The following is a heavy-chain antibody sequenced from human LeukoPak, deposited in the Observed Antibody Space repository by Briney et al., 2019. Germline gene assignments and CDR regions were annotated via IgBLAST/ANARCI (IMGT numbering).Heavy chain of an antibody. V-gene: IGHV4-39*01. Sequence: PSETLSLTYSVFGGAISSSSHYWGWIRQTPGKGLEWIGSFYYSGNTYYNPSLKSRITISVDTSKNQFSLKLTPVTAADTAVFYCARPETLLQWFDPWGHGTLVTVYS. D-gene: IGHD2/OR15-2a*01. CDR2: FYYSGNT. J-gene: IGHJ5*02. CDR1: GGAISSSSHY. CDR3: ARPETLLQWFDP.